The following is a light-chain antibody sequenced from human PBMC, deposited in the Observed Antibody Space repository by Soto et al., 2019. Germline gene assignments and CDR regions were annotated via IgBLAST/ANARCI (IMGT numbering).Light chain of an antibody. Sequence: QSALTQPASVSGSRGQSITISCTGTSSDVGGYNYVSWYQQHPGKAPKLMIYDVSNRPSGVSNRFSGSKSGNTASLTISGLPAEDEDDYYCSSYTSSSTLVLFGGGTKVTVL. CDR3: SSYTSSSTLVL. CDR2: DVS. CDR1: SSDVGGYNY. J-gene: IGLJ2*01. V-gene: IGLV2-14*01.